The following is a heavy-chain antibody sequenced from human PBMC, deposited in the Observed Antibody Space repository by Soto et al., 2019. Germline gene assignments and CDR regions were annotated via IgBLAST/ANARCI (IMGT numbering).Heavy chain of an antibody. V-gene: IGHV4-39*01. Sequence: QVQLQESGPGLVKPSETLSLTCTFSGGSISSGPDYWGWCRQPPGKGLEWLGLIYYSGSAYYNPSPKSRVTISIDTSKNEFYLKLTSVTAADTAVFYWERHGVDYGDYASYYYYGMAVWGRGTTVNVSS. D-gene: IGHD4-17*01. CDR1: GGSISSGPDY. CDR2: IYYSGSA. J-gene: IGHJ6*02. CDR3: ERHGVDYGDYASYYYYGMAV.